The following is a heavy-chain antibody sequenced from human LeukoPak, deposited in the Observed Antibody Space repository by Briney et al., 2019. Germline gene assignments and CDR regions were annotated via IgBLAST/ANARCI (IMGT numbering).Heavy chain of an antibody. V-gene: IGHV3-49*04. CDR1: GFNFGDYA. J-gene: IGHJ4*02. Sequence: SGGSLRLSCTTSGFNFGDYAMTWVRQAPGKGLEWAGFIRSKIYGGTPEYAASVKGRFTISRDDSKGVAYLQMNSLKTEDTAVYYCTRDQTPYYWGQGTLVTVAS. CDR2: IRSKIYGGTP. CDR3: TRDQTPYY.